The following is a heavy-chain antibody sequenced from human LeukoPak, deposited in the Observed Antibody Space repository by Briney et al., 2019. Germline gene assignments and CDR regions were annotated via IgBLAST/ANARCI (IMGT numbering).Heavy chain of an antibody. V-gene: IGHV3-11*04. J-gene: IGHJ4*02. CDR1: GFTFSDYY. D-gene: IGHD3-10*02. CDR3: ARDFSDVRGNIFDS. Sequence: GGSLRLSCAASGFTFSDYYMSWIRQAPGKGLQWLAYSSTSGSITYYADSVKGRFTICRDNAKNSVYLQMNSLRAEDTAVYYCARDFSDVRGNIFDSWGQGTLVTVSS. CDR2: SSTSGSIT.